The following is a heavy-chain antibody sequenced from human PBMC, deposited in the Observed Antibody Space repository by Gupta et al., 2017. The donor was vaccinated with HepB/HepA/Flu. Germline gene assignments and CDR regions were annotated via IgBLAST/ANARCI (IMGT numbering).Heavy chain of an antibody. Sequence: QVQLQESGPGLVKPSETLSLTCTVSGGSISSYYWSWIRQPPGKGLEWIGYIYYSGSTNYNPSLKSRVTISVDTSKNQFSLKLSSVTAADTAVYYCARHEEPGTPEAPWGQGTLVTVSS. V-gene: IGHV4-59*08. CDR3: ARHEEPGTPEAP. D-gene: IGHD1-1*01. CDR2: IYYSGST. J-gene: IGHJ5*02. CDR1: GGSISSYY.